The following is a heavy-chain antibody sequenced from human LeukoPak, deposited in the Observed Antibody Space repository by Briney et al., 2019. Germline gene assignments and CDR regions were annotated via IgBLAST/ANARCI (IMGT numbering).Heavy chain of an antibody. D-gene: IGHD1-26*01. CDR3: AKNRGPWDFDY. CDR2: ISAGGAGT. J-gene: IGHJ4*02. CDR1: GFTFSSYG. Sequence: PGGSLRLSCAASGFTFSSYGMSWVRRAPGKGLEWVSAISAGGAGTYYADSVKGRFTISRDNSKNTLYLQMNSLRAEDTALYYGAKNRGPWDFDYWGQGTRVTVSS. V-gene: IGHV3-23*01.